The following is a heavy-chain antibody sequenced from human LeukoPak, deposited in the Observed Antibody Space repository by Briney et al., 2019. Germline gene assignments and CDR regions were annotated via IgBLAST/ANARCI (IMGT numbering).Heavy chain of an antibody. Sequence: GGSLRLSCAASGFTFSSYGMHWVRQAPGKGLEWVAVISYDGSNKYYADSVKGRFTISRDNSKNTLYLQMNSLRAEDTAVYYCAKEGPDYGDPFDYWGQGTLVTVPS. D-gene: IGHD4-17*01. J-gene: IGHJ4*02. V-gene: IGHV3-30*18. CDR3: AKEGPDYGDPFDY. CDR1: GFTFSSYG. CDR2: ISYDGSNK.